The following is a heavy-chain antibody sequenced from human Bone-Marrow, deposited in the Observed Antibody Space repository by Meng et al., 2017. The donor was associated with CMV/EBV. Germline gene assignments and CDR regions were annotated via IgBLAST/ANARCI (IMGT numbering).Heavy chain of an antibody. CDR2: ISAYNGNT. CDR1: GYTFTSYG. V-gene: IGHV1-18*01. CDR3: ARDLMEGRDGGKGGY. Sequence: ASVKVSCKASGYTFTSYGISWVRQAPGQGLEWMGWISAYNGNTNYAQKLQGRVTMTTDTSTSTAYMELRSLRSDDTAVYYCARDLMEGRDGGKGGYWGQRTLVTVSS. J-gene: IGHJ4*02. D-gene: IGHD4-23*01.